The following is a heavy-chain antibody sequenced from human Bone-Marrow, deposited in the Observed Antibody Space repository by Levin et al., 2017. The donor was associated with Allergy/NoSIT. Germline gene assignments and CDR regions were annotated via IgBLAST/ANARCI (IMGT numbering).Heavy chain of an antibody. V-gene: IGHV3-11*01. CDR2: ISSSGSTI. CDR3: ARYTYYDFWSGIGSGGMDG. D-gene: IGHD3-3*01. Sequence: GGSLRLSCAASGFTFSDYYMSWIRQAPGKGLEWVSYISSSGSTIYYADSVKGRFTISRDNAKNSLYLQMNSLRAEDTAVYYCARYTYYDFWSGIGSGGMDGWGQGTTVTVSS. J-gene: IGHJ6*02. CDR1: GFTFSDYY.